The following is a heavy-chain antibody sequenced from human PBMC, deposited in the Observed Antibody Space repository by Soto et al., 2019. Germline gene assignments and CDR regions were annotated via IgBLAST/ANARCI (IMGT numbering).Heavy chain of an antibody. CDR2: IDFSSTYI. D-gene: IGHD5-12*01. Sequence: EVQLVESGGGLVKPGGSLRLSCAASGFTFSTYNMNWVRQPPGKGLEWVSSIDFSSTYIYYADSVEGRFTISRDNAKNSLYLQVSSLRAEDTAMYYCASGYSTNGPANSFEYWGQGTLVTVSS. V-gene: IGHV3-21*01. J-gene: IGHJ4*02. CDR3: ASGYSTNGPANSFEY. CDR1: GFTFSTYN.